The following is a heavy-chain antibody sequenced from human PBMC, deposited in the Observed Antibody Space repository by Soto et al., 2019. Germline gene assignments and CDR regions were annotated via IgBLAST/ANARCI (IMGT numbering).Heavy chain of an antibody. Sequence: ASVKVSCKASGYTFTSYGISWVRQAPGQGLEWMGWISTYSGQTKYAQKVQDRVTITADESTSTAYMELSSLRSEDTAVYYCARDQGYSGSYGRTYYYYGMDVWGQGTTVTVSS. D-gene: IGHD1-26*01. CDR1: GYTFTSYG. V-gene: IGHV1-18*01. CDR2: ISTYSGQT. J-gene: IGHJ6*02. CDR3: ARDQGYSGSYGRTYYYYGMDV.